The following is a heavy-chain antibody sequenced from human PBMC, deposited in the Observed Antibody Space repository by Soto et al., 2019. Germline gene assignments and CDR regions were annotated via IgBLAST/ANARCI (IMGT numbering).Heavy chain of an antibody. CDR3: ARVKERIQLAY. V-gene: IGHV4-34*01. D-gene: IGHD5-18*01. J-gene: IGHJ4*02. CDR1: GGSFSGYY. Sequence: ASETLSLTCAVYGGSFSGYYWSWIRQPPGKGLEWIGEINHSGSTNYNPSLKSRVTISVDTSKNQFSLKLSSVTAADTAVYYCARVKERIQLAYWGQGTLVTVSS. CDR2: INHSGST.